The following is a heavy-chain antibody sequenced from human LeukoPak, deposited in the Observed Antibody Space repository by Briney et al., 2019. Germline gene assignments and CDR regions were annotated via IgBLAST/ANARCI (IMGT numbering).Heavy chain of an antibody. CDR1: GGSISSYY. Sequence: SETLSLTCTVSGGSISSYYWSWIGQPPGKGLEWIWYIYYSGSTNYNPSLKSRVTISVDTSKNQFSLKLSSVTAADTAVYYCARSYGDEGWFDPWGLGTLVTVSS. J-gene: IGHJ5*02. CDR3: ARSYGDEGWFDP. CDR2: IYYSGST. D-gene: IGHD4-17*01. V-gene: IGHV4-59*08.